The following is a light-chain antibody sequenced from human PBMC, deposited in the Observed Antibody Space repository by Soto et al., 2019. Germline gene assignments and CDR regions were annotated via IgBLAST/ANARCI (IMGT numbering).Light chain of an antibody. V-gene: IGKV3-20*01. J-gene: IGKJ1*01. CDR3: QQYGKT. CDR2: GAS. Sequence: IVLTQSPGTLSLSPGERATLSCRASQSVNSRLAWYQHKPGQAPRLLIYGASSRATGIPDRFSGSGSGTDFTLTISRLEPEDFAVYYCQQYGKTFGQGTKVDIK. CDR1: QSVNSR.